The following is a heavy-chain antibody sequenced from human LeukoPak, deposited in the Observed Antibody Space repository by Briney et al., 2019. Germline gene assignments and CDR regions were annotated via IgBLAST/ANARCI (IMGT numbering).Heavy chain of an antibody. Sequence: GGSLRLSCVVSGFTFSSYAMSWVRQAPGKGLEWVSGISGSGGSTYYADSVKGRFTISRDNTRNTLYLQMNSLRAEDTAVYYCAVLAATDSNDYWGQGTLVTVSS. CDR1: GFTFSSYA. V-gene: IGHV3-23*01. D-gene: IGHD6-13*01. CDR3: AVLAATDSNDY. CDR2: ISGSGGST. J-gene: IGHJ4*02.